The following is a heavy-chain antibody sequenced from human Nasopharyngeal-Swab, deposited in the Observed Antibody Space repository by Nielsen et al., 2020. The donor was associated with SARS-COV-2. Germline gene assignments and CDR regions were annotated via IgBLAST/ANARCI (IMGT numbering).Heavy chain of an antibody. CDR1: GFTFSTYS. V-gene: IGHV3-23*01. Sequence: GGSLSLSCEASGFTFSTYSMSWVRQAPGRRLEWVSGIINSGGSTEYADSVKGRFTISRDNSRNTLFLQMNSLRAEDTAVYYCAKAHGNSWYSSLDYWGQGTLVTVSS. CDR3: AKAHGNSWYSSLDY. J-gene: IGHJ4*02. CDR2: IINSGGST. D-gene: IGHD6-13*01.